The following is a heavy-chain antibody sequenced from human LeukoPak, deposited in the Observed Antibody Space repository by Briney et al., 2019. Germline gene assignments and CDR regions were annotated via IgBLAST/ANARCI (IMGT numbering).Heavy chain of an antibody. CDR2: IYYSGST. V-gene: IGHV4-59*08. Sequence: SETLSLTCTVSGGSMSNYYWTWIRQPPGKGLEWIGYIYYSGSTNYNPSLKSRVTISVDTSKNQFSLKLSSVTAADTAVYYCAGHHPRNTVDFWGQGTLVTVSS. D-gene: IGHD2/OR15-2a*01. CDR3: AGHHPRNTVDF. J-gene: IGHJ4*02. CDR1: GGSMSNYY.